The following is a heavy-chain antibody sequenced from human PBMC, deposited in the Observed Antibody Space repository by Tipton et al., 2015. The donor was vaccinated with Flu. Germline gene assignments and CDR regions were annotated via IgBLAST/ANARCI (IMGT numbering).Heavy chain of an antibody. CDR1: GFTFSNYW. Sequence: SLRLSCAASGFTFSNYWMSWVRQAPGKGLEWVANIKQDGGEKNYVDSVKGRFTISRDNAKNSLDLQMNSLRAEDTAVYYCARDRGWLSLDYWGQGTLVTVSS. J-gene: IGHJ4*02. CDR2: IKQDGGEK. CDR3: ARDRGWLSLDY. V-gene: IGHV3-7*03. D-gene: IGHD3-22*01.